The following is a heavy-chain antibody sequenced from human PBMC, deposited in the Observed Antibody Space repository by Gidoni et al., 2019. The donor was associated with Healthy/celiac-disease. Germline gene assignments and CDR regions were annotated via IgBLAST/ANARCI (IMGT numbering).Heavy chain of an antibody. CDR3: ARDRITFGGVIAAGGAFDI. CDR1: GYTFTSYG. V-gene: IGHV1-18*01. J-gene: IGHJ3*02. D-gene: IGHD3-16*02. Sequence: QVQLVQSGAEVKKPGASVKVSCKASGYTFTSYGISWVRQAPGQGLEWMGWISANNGNTNYARKPQGRDTMTTDTSTSTAYVELRSLRSDDTAVYSCARDRITFGGVIAAGGAFDIGGQGTMVTVSS. CDR2: ISANNGNT.